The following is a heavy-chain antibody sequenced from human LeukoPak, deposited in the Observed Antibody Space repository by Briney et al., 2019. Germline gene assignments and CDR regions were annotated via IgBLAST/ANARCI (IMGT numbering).Heavy chain of an antibody. CDR1: GYTFTSYD. J-gene: IGHJ4*02. Sequence: SVKVSCKASGYTFTSYDINWVRQATGQGLEWMGGIIPIFGTANYAQKFQGRVTITADESTSTAYMELSSLRSEDTAVYYCARDLDWGSDYWGQGTLVTVSS. CDR2: IIPIFGTA. V-gene: IGHV1-69*13. D-gene: IGHD7-27*01. CDR3: ARDLDWGSDY.